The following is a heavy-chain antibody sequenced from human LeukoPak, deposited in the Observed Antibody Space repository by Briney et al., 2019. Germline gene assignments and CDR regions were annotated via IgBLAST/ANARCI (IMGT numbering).Heavy chain of an antibody. V-gene: IGHV1-18*01. D-gene: IGHD2-2*01. CDR1: GYTFSSYG. CDR3: ARDGAHCSSTSCYARPIGDSWFDP. Sequence: ASVKVSCKASGYTFSSYGISWVRQAPGQGLEWMGRISAYNGNTNYAQNLQGRVTMTTDTSTSTAYMELRSLRSDDTAVYYCARDGAHCSSTSCYARPIGDSWFDPWGQGTLVTVSS. CDR2: ISAYNGNT. J-gene: IGHJ5*02.